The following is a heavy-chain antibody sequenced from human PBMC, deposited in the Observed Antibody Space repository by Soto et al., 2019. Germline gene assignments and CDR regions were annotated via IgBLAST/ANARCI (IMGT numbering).Heavy chain of an antibody. CDR3: ARWESSSTAFEY. V-gene: IGHV1-69*13. D-gene: IGHD6-13*01. CDR2: VIPIFGTA. Sequence: GASVKVSCKASGGTFSSYAISWVRQAPGQGLEWMGGVIPIFGTANYAQKFQGRVTITADESTSTAYMELSSLRSEDTAVYYCARWESSSTAFEYWGQGTLVTVSS. J-gene: IGHJ4*02. CDR1: GGTFSSYA.